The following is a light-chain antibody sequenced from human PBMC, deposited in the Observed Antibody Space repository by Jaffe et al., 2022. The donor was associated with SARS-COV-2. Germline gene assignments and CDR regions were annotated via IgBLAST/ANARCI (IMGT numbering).Light chain of an antibody. J-gene: IGLJ2*01. CDR3: APWDDRLNDVV. V-gene: IGLV1-44*01. CDR1: SSNIGSNP. CDR2: NDN. Sequence: QSVLTQPPSASGTPGQRVTISCSGGSSNIGSNPVNWYQQLPGTAPKLLIYNDNQRPSGVPDRFSGSKSGTSASLAISGLQSEDEADYYCAPWDDRLNDVVFGGGTKLTVL.